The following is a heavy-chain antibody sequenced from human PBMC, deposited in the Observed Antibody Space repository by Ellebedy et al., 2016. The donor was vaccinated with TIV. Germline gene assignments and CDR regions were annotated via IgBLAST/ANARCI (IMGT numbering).Heavy chain of an antibody. CDR1: GFTFDDYA. V-gene: IGHV3-9*01. D-gene: IGHD3-22*01. CDR3: AKSMLTYDSSGYYGIGFDY. J-gene: IGHJ4*02. CDR2: ISWNSGSI. Sequence: GGSLRLSXSASGFTFDDYAMHWVRQAPGKGLEWVSGISWNSGSIGYADSVKGRFTISRDNAKNSLYLQMNSLRAEDTALYYCAKSMLTYDSSGYYGIGFDYWGQGTLVTVSS.